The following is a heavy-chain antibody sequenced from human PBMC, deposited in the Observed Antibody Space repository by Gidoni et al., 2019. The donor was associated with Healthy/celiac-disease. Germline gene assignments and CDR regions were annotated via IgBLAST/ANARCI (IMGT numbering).Heavy chain of an antibody. CDR2: IIPIFGTA. V-gene: IGHV1-69*01. Sequence: QVQLVQSGAEVKKPGSSVKVSCRASGGTFSSYAIRWVRQAHGQGLEWMGGIIPIFGTANYAQKFQGRVTITADESTSTAYMELSSLRSEDTAVYYCARLATKPNSDYGDYHLSAFDIWGQGTMVTVSS. D-gene: IGHD4-17*01. CDR3: ARLATKPNSDYGDYHLSAFDI. CDR1: GGTFSSYA. J-gene: IGHJ3*02.